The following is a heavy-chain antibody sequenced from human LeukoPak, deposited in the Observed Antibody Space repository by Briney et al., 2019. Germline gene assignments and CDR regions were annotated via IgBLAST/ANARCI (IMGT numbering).Heavy chain of an antibody. CDR2: IYTSGST. J-gene: IGHJ5*02. CDR3: AGLIVGANWFDH. D-gene: IGHD1-26*01. V-gene: IGHV4-4*07. CDR1: GVSISSYY. Sequence: MTSETLSLTCTVSGVSISSYYWSWVRQPAGKGLEWIGRIYTSGSTNYNPSLKSRVTMSVDTSKNQFSLKLSSVTAADTAVYYCAGLIVGANWFDHWGQGTLVTVSS.